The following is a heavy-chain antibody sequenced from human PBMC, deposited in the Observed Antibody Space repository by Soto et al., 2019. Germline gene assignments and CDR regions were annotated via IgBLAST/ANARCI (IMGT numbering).Heavy chain of an antibody. CDR3: ARCNGDCPGPLDY. V-gene: IGHV3-74*01. CDR2: INTDGSST. D-gene: IGHD2-21*02. CDR1: GFIFISYW. J-gene: IGHJ4*02. Sequence: GGSLRLSCAASGFIFISYWMHWVRQAPGKGLVWVSRINTDGSSTTHADSVKGRFTTSRDNAKNTLYLQINSLRAEDTAVYYCARCNGDCPGPLDYWGPGTLVTVSS.